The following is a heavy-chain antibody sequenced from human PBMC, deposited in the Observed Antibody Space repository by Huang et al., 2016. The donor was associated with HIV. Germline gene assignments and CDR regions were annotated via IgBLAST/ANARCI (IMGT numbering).Heavy chain of an antibody. J-gene: IGHJ4*02. V-gene: IGHV4-30-4*08. CDR3: ARVGLRYNPDLYYFDY. D-gene: IGHD4-17*01. CDR2: SDYGGSN. CDR1: GASINSGGYY. Sequence: QVQLQESGPGLVKPSQTLSLTCTVSGASINSGGYYWNWIRQPPGKGLEWIGYSDYGGSNYYNASLKSRVTISVATSKNQFTRKLSSVTAADTAVDYCARVGLRYNPDLYYFDYWGQGSLVTVSS.